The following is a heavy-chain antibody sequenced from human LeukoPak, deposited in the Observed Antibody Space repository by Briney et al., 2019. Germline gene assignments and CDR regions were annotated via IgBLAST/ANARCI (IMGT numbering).Heavy chain of an antibody. CDR1: GGSFSGYY. CDR2: INHSGST. V-gene: IGHV4-34*01. CDR3: AGIATGFNWFDP. J-gene: IGHJ5*02. Sequence: SXTLSLTCAVYGGSFSGYYWSWIRQPPGKGLEWIGEINHSGSTNYNPSLKSRVTISVDTSKNQFSLKLSSVTAADTAVYYCAGIATGFNWFDPWGQGTLVAVSS. D-gene: IGHD6-13*01.